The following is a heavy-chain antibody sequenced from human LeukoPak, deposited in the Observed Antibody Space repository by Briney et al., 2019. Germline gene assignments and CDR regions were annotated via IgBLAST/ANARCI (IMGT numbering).Heavy chain of an antibody. CDR3: AKDLESSGWYGD. Sequence: QPGASLRLSCAASGFTFSSYAMSWVRQAPGKGLEWVSAISGSGGSTYYADSVKGRFTISRDNSKNTLYLQMNSLRAEDTAVYYCAKDLESSGWYGDWGRGTLVTVSS. CDR2: ISGSGGST. D-gene: IGHD6-19*01. V-gene: IGHV3-23*01. CDR1: GFTFSSYA. J-gene: IGHJ4*02.